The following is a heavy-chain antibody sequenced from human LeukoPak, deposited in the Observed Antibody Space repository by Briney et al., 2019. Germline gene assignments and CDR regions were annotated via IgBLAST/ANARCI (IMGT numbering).Heavy chain of an antibody. J-gene: IGHJ4*02. CDR1: GFTFDDYA. CDR2: ISGDGGDT. D-gene: IGHD3-3*01. CDR3: TKGIGGSGYYGVGY. V-gene: IGHV3-43*02. Sequence: PGGSLRLSCAASGFTFDDYAMHWVRQAPGKGLEWVSLISGDGGDTSYADSVKGRFTISRDNSKNSLYLQMNSLTTEDTALYYCTKGIGGSGYYGVGYWGQGTLVTVSS.